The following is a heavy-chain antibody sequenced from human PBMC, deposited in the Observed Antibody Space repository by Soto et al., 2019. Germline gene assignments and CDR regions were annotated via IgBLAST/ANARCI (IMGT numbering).Heavy chain of an antibody. V-gene: IGHV3-48*01. J-gene: IGHJ4*02. CDR2: ISGTSSTI. CDR3: ARERAEDY. Sequence: EVQLVESGGGLVQPGGSLRLSCAASGFTFSGYSLNWVRQAPGKGLEWLSYISGTSSTIYYADSVEGRFTISRDNAKNSLYLQMTSLTADDTAVYYCARERAEDYWGQGTLVTVSS. CDR1: GFTFSGYS.